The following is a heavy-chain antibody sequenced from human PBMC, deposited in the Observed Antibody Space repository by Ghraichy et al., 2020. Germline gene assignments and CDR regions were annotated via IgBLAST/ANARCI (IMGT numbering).Heavy chain of an antibody. V-gene: IGHV4-30-2*01. J-gene: IGHJ5*02. D-gene: IGHD2-8*01. Sequence: TLSLTCAVSGGSISSGGYSWSWIRQPPGKGLEWIGYIYHSGSTYYNPSLKSRVTISVDRSKNQFSLKLSSVTAADTAVYYCARGKRRLMVYTSWGQGTLVTVSS. CDR3: ARGKRRLMVYTS. CDR2: IYHSGST. CDR1: GGSISSGGYS.